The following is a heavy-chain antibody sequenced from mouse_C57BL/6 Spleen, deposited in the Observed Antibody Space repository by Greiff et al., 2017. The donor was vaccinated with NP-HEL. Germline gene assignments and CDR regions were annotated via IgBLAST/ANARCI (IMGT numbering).Heavy chain of an antibody. CDR1: GYTFTSYT. J-gene: IGHJ3*01. CDR2: INPSSGYT. V-gene: IGHV1-4*01. D-gene: IGHD1-1*01. CDR3: AHGSPFAY. Sequence: VQLQQSGAELARPGASVKMSCKASGYTFTSYTMHWVKQRPGQGLEWIGYINPSSGYTKYNQKFKDKATLTADKSSSTAYMQLSSLTSEDSAVYYCAHGSPFAYWGQGTLVTVSA.